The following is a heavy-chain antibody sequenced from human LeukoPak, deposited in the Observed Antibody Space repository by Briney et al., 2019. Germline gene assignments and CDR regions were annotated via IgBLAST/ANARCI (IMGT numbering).Heavy chain of an antibody. V-gene: IGHV4-30-2*01. CDR1: GCSISSGDKY. Sequence: SETLFLTCSVSGCSISSGDKYWTWIRQPPRKGLEWIGYIYHSGTTFYNPSLKSRVTISVDRSKDQFSLNLNSVTAADTAVYYCARRGDYLDSWGQGTLVTVSS. D-gene: IGHD3-10*01. J-gene: IGHJ4*02. CDR2: IYHSGTT. CDR3: ARRGDYLDS.